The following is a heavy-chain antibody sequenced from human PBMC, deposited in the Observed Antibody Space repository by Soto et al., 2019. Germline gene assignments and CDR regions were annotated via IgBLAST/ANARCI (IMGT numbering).Heavy chain of an antibody. CDR1: GCSISSSSYY. Sequence: ASGTLSLTCTVSGCSISSSSYYWGWIRQPPGKGLEWIGSIYYSGSTYYNPSLKSRVTISVDTSKNHFSLKLSSVTAADTAVYYCARDVGYCISTSCYSWFDPWGQGTLVTVS. V-gene: IGHV4-39*07. CDR3: ARDVGYCISTSCYSWFDP. J-gene: IGHJ5*02. D-gene: IGHD2-2*02. CDR2: IYYSGST.